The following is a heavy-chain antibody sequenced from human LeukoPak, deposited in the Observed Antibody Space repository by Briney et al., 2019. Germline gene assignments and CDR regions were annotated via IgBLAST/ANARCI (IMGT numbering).Heavy chain of an antibody. V-gene: IGHV4-4*07. CDR1: GGSISSYY. Sequence: SETLSLTCTVPGGSISSYYWSWIRQPAGKGLEWIGRIYTSGSTNYNPSLKSRVTMSADTSKNQFSLKLSSVTAADTAVYYCARDSSGHRSFDYWGQGTLVTVSS. CDR2: IYTSGST. J-gene: IGHJ4*02. D-gene: IGHD3-22*01. CDR3: ARDSSGHRSFDY.